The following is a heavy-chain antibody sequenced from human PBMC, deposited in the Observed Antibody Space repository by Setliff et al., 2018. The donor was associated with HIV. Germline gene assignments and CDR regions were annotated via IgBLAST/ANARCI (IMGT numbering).Heavy chain of an antibody. D-gene: IGHD3-3*01. CDR2: IYYDGNKK. J-gene: IGHJ4*02. CDR3: AVPQFLEWLPPHY. Sequence: PGGSLRLSCAASGFIFDDYGMSWVRQAPGKGLEWVAVIYYDGNKKYYTDSVKGRFTISRDNSKNTLYLQMNSLRPEDTAVYYCAVPQFLEWLPPHYWGQGTLVTVSS. CDR1: GFIFDDYG. V-gene: IGHV3-33*08.